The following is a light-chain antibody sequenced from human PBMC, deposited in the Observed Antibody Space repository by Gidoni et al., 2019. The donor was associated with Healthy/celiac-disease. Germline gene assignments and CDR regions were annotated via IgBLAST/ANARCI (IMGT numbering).Light chain of an antibody. CDR1: QSVSSY. CDR2: DAS. Sequence: EIVFTQSPATLSLSPGERATLSCRASQSVSSYLAWYQQKPGQAPRLLIYDASNRATGIPARFSGSGSGTDFTLTISSLEPEDSAVYYCQQRSNWFTFXPXTKVDIK. J-gene: IGKJ3*01. V-gene: IGKV3-11*01. CDR3: QQRSNWFT.